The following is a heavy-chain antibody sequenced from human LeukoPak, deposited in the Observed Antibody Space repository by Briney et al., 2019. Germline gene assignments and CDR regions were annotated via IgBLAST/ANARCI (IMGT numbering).Heavy chain of an antibody. D-gene: IGHD3-9*01. CDR2: ITGSGGNT. V-gene: IGHV3-23*01. Sequence: GGSLRLSCAASGFSFSTYAMSWVRQAPGKGLEWVSAITGSGGNTYYADSVKGRFTISRDNSKNTLYLQMNSLRDEDTAVYYCAKWGDFDVLTGYYVPDFWGQGTLVTVSS. CDR3: AKWGDFDVLTGYYVPDF. J-gene: IGHJ4*02. CDR1: GFSFSTYA.